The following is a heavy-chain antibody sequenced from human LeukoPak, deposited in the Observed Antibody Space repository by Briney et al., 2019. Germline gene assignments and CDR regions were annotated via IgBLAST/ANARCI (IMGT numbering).Heavy chain of an antibody. CDR3: ARGLRTDLYGDTYFDY. D-gene: IGHD4-17*01. CDR1: GYTFTSYY. Sequence: GASVKVSCKASGYTFTSYYMHWVRQAPGQGLEWMGIINPSGGSTSYAQKFQGRVTMTRDTSTSTVYMELSSLRSEDTAVYYCARGLRTDLYGDTYFDYWGQGTLVTVSS. J-gene: IGHJ4*02. CDR2: INPSGGST. V-gene: IGHV1-46*01.